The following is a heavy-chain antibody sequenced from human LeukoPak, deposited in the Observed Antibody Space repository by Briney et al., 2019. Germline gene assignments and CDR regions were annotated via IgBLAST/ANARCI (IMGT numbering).Heavy chain of an antibody. CDR2: IYSGGST. CDR1: GFTFSSYA. J-gene: IGHJ4*02. Sequence: GGSLSLSCAASGFTFSSYAMSWVRQAPGKGLGWVSVIYSGGSTYYADSVKGRFTISRDNSKNTLYLQMNSLRAEDTAVYYCASPLTYCGGDCYSYWGQGTLVTVSS. D-gene: IGHD2-21*02. V-gene: IGHV3-66*01. CDR3: ASPLTYCGGDCYSY.